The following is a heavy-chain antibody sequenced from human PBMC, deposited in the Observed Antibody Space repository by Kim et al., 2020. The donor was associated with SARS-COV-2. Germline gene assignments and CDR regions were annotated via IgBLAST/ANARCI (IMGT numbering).Heavy chain of an antibody. J-gene: IGHJ4*02. D-gene: IGHD1-7*01. CDR2: IYYSGGS. CDR1: GGSISSHY. Sequence: SETLSLTCTVSGGSISSHYWSWIRQSPGKGLEWLGYIYYSGGSSYNPSLKSRVTISADTSKNQFSLKLSSVTAADTAVYYCARVGTFDTIAYYFDSWGQG. CDR3: ARVGTFDTIAYYFDS. V-gene: IGHV4-59*11.